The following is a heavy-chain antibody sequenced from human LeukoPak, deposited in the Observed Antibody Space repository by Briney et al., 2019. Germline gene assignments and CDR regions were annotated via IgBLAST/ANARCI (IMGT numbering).Heavy chain of an antibody. D-gene: IGHD5-24*01. V-gene: IGHV3-23*01. CDR2: ISGSGGST. J-gene: IGHJ4*02. CDR1: GFTFSSYA. Sequence: GGSLRLSCAASGFTFSSYAMSWVRQAPGKGLEWVSAISGSGGSTYYADSVKGRFTISRDNAKNTLYLQMNSLSAEDTAVYYCASIGTEWRDSFWGQGTLVTVSS. CDR3: ASIGTEWRDSF.